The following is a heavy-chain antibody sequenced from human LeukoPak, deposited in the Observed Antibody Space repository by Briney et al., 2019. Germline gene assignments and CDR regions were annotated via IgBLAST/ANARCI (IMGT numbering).Heavy chain of an antibody. V-gene: IGHV3-21*01. CDR3: ARDLKAAGHFDY. Sequence: PGGSLRLSCAASGFTFSTYSMNWVRQAPGKGLEWVSSTSSSSNYIYYADSVKGRFTISRDNAKNSLYLQMNSLRAEDTAVHFCARDLKAAGHFDYWGQGTLVTVSS. CDR1: GFTFSTYS. J-gene: IGHJ4*02. D-gene: IGHD6-25*01. CDR2: TSSSSNYI.